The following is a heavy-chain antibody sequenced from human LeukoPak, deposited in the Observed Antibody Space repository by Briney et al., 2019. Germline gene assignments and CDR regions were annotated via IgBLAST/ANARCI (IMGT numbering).Heavy chain of an antibody. CDR2: IIPIFGTT. J-gene: IGHJ5*02. D-gene: IGHD6-13*01. CDR1: GYTFTSYG. V-gene: IGHV1-69*13. CDR3: ARVGGGSSTWYGWFDP. Sequence: ASVKVSCKASGYTFTSYGISWVRQAPGQGLEWMRGIIPIFGTTNYAPKFQGRVTFTADESTSTVYMELSSLRSEDTAVYYCARVGGGSSTWYGWFDPWGQGTLVTVSS.